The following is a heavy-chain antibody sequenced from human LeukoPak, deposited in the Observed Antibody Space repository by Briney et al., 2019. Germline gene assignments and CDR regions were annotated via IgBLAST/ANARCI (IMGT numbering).Heavy chain of an antibody. CDR2: IWYDGSNK. J-gene: IGHJ4*02. Sequence: HPGGSLRLSCAASGFTFSSYGMPWVRQAPGKGLEWVAVIWYDGSNKYYADSVKGRFTISRDNSKNTLYLQMNSLRAEDTAVYYCARDISYYDILTGYYLSSHGGQGTLVTVSS. CDR1: GFTFSSYG. D-gene: IGHD3-9*01. V-gene: IGHV3-33*01. CDR3: ARDISYYDILTGYYLSSH.